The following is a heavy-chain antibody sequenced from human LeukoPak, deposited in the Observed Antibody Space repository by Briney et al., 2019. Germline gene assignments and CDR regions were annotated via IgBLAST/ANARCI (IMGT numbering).Heavy chain of an antibody. Sequence: ASVKVSCKASLGTFSIYAISWVRQAPGQGLEWIGVIIPIFVTAHYAQKFQGRVTITADESPSTAYIALSSLRSGDTPVYSCASRYSGYDFGVSWFDPWGQGTLVTVSS. CDR3: ASRYSGYDFGVSWFDP. V-gene: IGHV1-69*13. CDR1: LGTFSIYA. CDR2: IIPIFVTA. D-gene: IGHD5-12*01. J-gene: IGHJ5*02.